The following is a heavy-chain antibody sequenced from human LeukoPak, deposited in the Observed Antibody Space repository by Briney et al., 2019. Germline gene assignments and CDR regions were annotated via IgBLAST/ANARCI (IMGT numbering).Heavy chain of an antibody. CDR1: KFTFSSYW. D-gene: IGHD6-13*01. CDR3: ARDPYSNFFGALDI. CDR2: IKRDGSEE. V-gene: IGHV3-7*04. J-gene: IGHJ3*02. Sequence: GGSLRLSCVASKFTFSSYWMSWVRQAPGKGLEWVANIKRDGSEEYYVDSVKGRFTISRDNAKNSLYLQMNSLRAEDTAVYYCARDPYSNFFGALDIWGQGTMVTVSS.